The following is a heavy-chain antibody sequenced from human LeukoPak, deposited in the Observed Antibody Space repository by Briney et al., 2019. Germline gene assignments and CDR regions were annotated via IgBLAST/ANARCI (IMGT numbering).Heavy chain of an antibody. CDR2: LSSGRSP. CDR1: GFAISIYA. V-gene: IGHV3-21*04. J-gene: IGHJ4*01. D-gene: IGHD2-8*02. CDR3: ARQLGYCAAGTCYFDS. Sequence: GGSVRLSCAASGFAISIYAMAWVRQAPGKGLEWISSLSSGRSPSYSDSLEGRLTMSSDNARNTLYLQMDNLRGEDTAMYYCARQLGYCAAGTCYFDSWGHGTQVTVSS.